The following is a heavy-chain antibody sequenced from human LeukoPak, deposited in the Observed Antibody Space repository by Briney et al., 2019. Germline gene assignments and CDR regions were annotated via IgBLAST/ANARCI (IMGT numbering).Heavy chain of an antibody. J-gene: IGHJ4*02. CDR2: ISYDGSNK. V-gene: IGHV3-30-3*01. D-gene: IGHD1-26*01. CDR3: AKGGSGSYYGIFDY. Sequence: PGGSLRLSCAASGFTFSSYAMHWVRQAPGKGLEWVAVISYDGSNKYNADSVKGRFTISRDNSKNTLYLQMNSLRAEDTAVYYCAKGGSGSYYGIFDYWGQGTLVTVSS. CDR1: GFTFSSYA.